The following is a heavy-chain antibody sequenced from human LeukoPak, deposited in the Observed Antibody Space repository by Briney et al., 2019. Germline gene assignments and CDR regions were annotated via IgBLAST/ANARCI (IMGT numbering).Heavy chain of an antibody. J-gene: IGHJ5*02. CDR1: GFTFSSYA. V-gene: IGHV3-23*01. CDR3: AKLGIVVVVAATTWFDP. D-gene: IGHD2-15*01. CDR2: ISGSGGST. Sequence: GGSLRLSRAASGFTFSSYAMSWVRQAPGKGLEWVSAISGSGGSTYYADSVKGRFTISRDISKNTLYLQMNSPRAEDTAVYYCAKLGIVVVVAATTWFDPWGQGTLVTVSS.